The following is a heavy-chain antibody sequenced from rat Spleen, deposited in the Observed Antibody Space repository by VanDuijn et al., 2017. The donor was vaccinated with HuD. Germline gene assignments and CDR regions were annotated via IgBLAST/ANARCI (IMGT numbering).Heavy chain of an antibody. CDR3: VRQDTSGYSNWFTY. J-gene: IGHJ3*01. V-gene: IGHV5S23*01. D-gene: IGHD4-3*01. CDR1: GFTFSDYD. CDR2: ISPSGAGT. Sequence: EVQLVESDGGLVQPGRSLKLSCAASGFTFSDYDMAWLRQAPTKGLEWVASISPSGAGTYYRDSVKGRFTVSRDNAKSTLYLQMDSLRSEDTATYYCVRQDTSGYSNWFTYWGQGTLVTVSS.